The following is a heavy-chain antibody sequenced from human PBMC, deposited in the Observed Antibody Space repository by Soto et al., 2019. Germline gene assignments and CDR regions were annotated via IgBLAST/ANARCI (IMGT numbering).Heavy chain of an antibody. CDR2: IYPGDSDT. CDR3: ARRGYYDSSGVALGDAFDI. CDR1: GYSFTSYW. Sequence: LKISCKGSGYSFTSYWIGWVRQMPGKGLEWMGIIYPGDSDTRYSPSFQGQVTISADKSISTAYLQWSSLKASDTAMYYCARRGYYDSSGVALGDAFDIWGQGTMATVSS. V-gene: IGHV5-51*01. J-gene: IGHJ3*02. D-gene: IGHD3-22*01.